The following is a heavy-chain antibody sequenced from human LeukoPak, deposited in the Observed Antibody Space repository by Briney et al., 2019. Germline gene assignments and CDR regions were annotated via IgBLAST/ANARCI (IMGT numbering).Heavy chain of an antibody. CDR3: ARASRDGYNCCYFDY. J-gene: IGHJ4*02. Sequence: PSETLSLTCAVYGGSFSGYYWSWIRQPPGKGLEWIGEINHSGSTNYNPSLKSRVTISVDTSKNQFSLKLSSVTAADTAVYYCARASRDGYNCCYFDYWGQGTLVTVSS. V-gene: IGHV4-34*01. CDR1: GGSFSGYY. D-gene: IGHD5-24*01. CDR2: INHSGST.